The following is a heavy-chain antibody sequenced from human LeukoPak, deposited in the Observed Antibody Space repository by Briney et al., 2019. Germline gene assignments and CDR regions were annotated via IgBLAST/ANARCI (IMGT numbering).Heavy chain of an antibody. Sequence: ASVKVSCKVSGYTLTELSMHWVRQAPGKGLEWMGGSDPEDGETIYAQKFKGRVTMTEDTATDTAYMELSSLRSEDTAVYYCARGLSAATWNWFDPWGQGTLVTVSS. J-gene: IGHJ5*02. CDR2: SDPEDGET. CDR3: ARGLSAATWNWFDP. V-gene: IGHV1-24*01. CDR1: GYTLTELS. D-gene: IGHD6-13*01.